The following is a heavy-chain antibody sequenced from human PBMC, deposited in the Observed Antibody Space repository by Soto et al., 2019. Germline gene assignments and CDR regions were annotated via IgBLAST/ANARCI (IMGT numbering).Heavy chain of an antibody. J-gene: IGHJ6*02. D-gene: IGHD1-1*01. Sequence: ASVKVSCKASGGTFSSYAISWVRQAPGQGLEWMGGIIPIFGTANYAQKFQGRVTITADESTSTAYMELSSLRSEDAAVYYCARGATGTTVGMDVWGQGTTVTVSS. CDR2: IIPIFGTA. CDR1: GGTFSSYA. CDR3: ARGATGTTVGMDV. V-gene: IGHV1-69*13.